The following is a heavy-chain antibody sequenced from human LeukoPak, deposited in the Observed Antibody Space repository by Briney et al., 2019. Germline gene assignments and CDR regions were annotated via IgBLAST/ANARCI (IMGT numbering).Heavy chain of an antibody. D-gene: IGHD3-10*01. Sequence: GGSLTLSCAASGFTFSSHGMQWVRQAPGKGLEWVAVISYDGSTKYYADSVKGRFTISRDNSKNTLYLQMNSLRAEDTAVYSCAKNYYASGSHLDWFDPWGQGTLVTVSS. CDR2: ISYDGSTK. CDR1: GFTFSSHG. CDR3: AKNYYASGSHLDWFDP. J-gene: IGHJ5*02. V-gene: IGHV3-30*18.